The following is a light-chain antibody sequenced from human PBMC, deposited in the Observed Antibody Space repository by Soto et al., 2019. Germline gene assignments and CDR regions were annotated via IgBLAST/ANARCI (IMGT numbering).Light chain of an antibody. CDR3: SSWFESVDGWV. J-gene: IGLJ3*02. V-gene: IGLV1-44*01. CDR1: DSDIGSNT. Sequence: QSLLTQPPSVSGTPGQRVTISCAGSDSDIGSNTVNWYKQFPGTAPNLLIYVNYQRSSGVPDRFSGSKSVTSASLAISNRRADDGAQSYCSSWFESVDGWVFGGGTQLTVL. CDR2: VNY.